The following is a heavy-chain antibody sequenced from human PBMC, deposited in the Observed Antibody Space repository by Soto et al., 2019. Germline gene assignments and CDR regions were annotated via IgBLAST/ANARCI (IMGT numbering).Heavy chain of an antibody. J-gene: IGHJ6*02. V-gene: IGHV5-51*01. CDR1: GYSFTSYW. CDR3: ARQLSYDFWSGYYAYYYYGMDV. D-gene: IGHD3-3*01. Sequence: GESLKISCKGSGYSFTSYWIGWVRQMPGKGLEWMGIIYPGDSDTRYSPSFQGQVTISADKSISTAYLQWSSLKASDTAMYYCARQLSYDFWSGYYAYYYYGMDVWGQGTTVTVSS. CDR2: IYPGDSDT.